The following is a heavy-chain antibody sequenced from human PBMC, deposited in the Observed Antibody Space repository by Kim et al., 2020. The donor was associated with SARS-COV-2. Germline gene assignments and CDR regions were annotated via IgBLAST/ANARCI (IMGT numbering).Heavy chain of an antibody. V-gene: IGHV3-15*01. CDR3: TVGLGKTDTDF. CDR2: IKTKSRGATT. Sequence: GGSLRLSCAASGVSLSDVWVSWVRQAPGTGLEWLGIIKTKSRGATTEYATPAKGRFTISRDDSKNKVYLHMNALRTEDTAVYFCTVGLGKTDTDFWGQGTLVTVFS. CDR1: GVSLSDVW. D-gene: IGHD7-27*01. J-gene: IGHJ4*02.